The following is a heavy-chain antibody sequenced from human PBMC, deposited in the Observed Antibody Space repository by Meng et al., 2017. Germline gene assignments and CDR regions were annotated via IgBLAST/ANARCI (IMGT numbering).Heavy chain of an antibody. V-gene: IGHV4-61*01. CDR3: AKGGYYDSSGYYL. Sequence: SETLSLTCPVSGGSVSSGSYYWSWIRQPPGKGLEWIGYIYYSGSTNYNPSLKTRVTISEDTSKNQFSLKLSAVTAADTSVYYCAKGGYYDSSGYYLWGQGTLVTVSS. D-gene: IGHD3-22*01. CDR2: IYYSGST. J-gene: IGHJ4*02. CDR1: GGSVSSGSYY.